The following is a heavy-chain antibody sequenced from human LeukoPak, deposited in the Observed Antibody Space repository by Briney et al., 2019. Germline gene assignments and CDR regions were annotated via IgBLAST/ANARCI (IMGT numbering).Heavy chain of an antibody. CDR2: ISSSGDRT. CDR1: GFTFSSDD. CDR3: AKVTWFRESTSPDY. Sequence: PGGSLRLSCAASGFTFSSDDTSWVRQAPGKGLEWVSGISSSGDRTYYAEFVKGRFTISRDNPKNTLYLQMNSLRAEDTAVYYCAKVTWFRESTSPDYWGQGTLVTVSS. V-gene: IGHV3-23*01. J-gene: IGHJ4*02. D-gene: IGHD3-10*01.